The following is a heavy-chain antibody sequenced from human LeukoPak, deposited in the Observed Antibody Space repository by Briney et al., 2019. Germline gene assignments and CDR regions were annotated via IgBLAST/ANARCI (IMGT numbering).Heavy chain of an antibody. Sequence: GGSLRLSCAASGFTFSSYSMNWVRQAPGKGLEWVSFISSSGSYTYYADSVKGRFTISRDNAKNSLYLQMNSLRAEDTAVYYCARVGDSSGFDDYWGQGTLVTVSS. CDR1: GFTFSSYS. CDR3: ARVGDSSGFDDY. V-gene: IGHV3-21*04. J-gene: IGHJ4*02. CDR2: ISSSGSYT. D-gene: IGHD3-22*01.